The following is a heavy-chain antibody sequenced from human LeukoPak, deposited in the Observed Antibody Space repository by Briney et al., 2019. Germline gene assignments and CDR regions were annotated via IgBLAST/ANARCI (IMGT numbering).Heavy chain of an antibody. CDR1: GFTFSSYS. CDR3: ARNRNDYGDYVYDY. J-gene: IGHJ4*02. D-gene: IGHD4-17*01. Sequence: GGSLRLSCAASGFTFSSYSMNWVRQAPGEGLEWVSAISGSGGSTYYADSVKGRFTISRDNSKNTLYLQMNSLRAEDTAVYYCARNRNDYGDYVYDYWGQGTLVTVSS. CDR2: ISGSGGST. V-gene: IGHV3-23*01.